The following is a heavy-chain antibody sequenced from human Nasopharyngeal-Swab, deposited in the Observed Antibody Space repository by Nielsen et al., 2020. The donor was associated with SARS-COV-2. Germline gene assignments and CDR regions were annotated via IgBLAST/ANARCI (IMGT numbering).Heavy chain of an antibody. CDR1: GFTFSTYA. D-gene: IGHD3-10*01. CDR3: AKAGGFYYGSGRLYVDY. CDR2: ISGTGASR. Sequence: GESLKISCAASGFTFSTYAVTWVRQAPGKGLEWVSAISGTGASRYYADSVKGRFTISSDNSKNTVFLQMSSLRVEDTAVDYCAKAGGFYYGSGRLYVDYWGQGTLVTVS. J-gene: IGHJ4*02. V-gene: IGHV3-23*01.